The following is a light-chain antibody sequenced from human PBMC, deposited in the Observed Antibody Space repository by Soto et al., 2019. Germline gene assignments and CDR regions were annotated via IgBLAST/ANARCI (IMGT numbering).Light chain of an antibody. CDR3: QQYNTYSRT. CDR2: EGS. CDR1: QSISSW. V-gene: IGKV1-5*03. Sequence: DIPMTQSPSTLSESVGDRVTITCRASQSISSWLAWYRQKPGEAPKLLIYEGSTLGRGVPSRFSGSGSGTEFSLTISSLQPDDLATFYCQQYNTYSRTFGQGTKVEVK. J-gene: IGKJ1*01.